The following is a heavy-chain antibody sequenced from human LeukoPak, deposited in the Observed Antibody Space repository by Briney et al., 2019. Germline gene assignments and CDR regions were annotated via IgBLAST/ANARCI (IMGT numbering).Heavy chain of an antibody. J-gene: IGHJ4*02. CDR3: ARDGESSGSDDFDY. CDR1: GYTFTDYY. D-gene: IGHD1-26*01. CDR2: INPKSGDT. Sequence: ASVTVSFKSSGYTFTDYYLHWVRQAPGQGPEWMGWINPKSGDTKYAQKFQGRVTMTRDSSISTAYMEVSRLRSDDTAVYYCARDGESSGSDDFDYWGQGTLVTVSS. V-gene: IGHV1-2*02.